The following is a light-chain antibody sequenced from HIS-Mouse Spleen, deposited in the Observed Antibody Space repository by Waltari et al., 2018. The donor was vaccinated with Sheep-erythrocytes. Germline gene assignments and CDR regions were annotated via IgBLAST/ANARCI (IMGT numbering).Light chain of an antibody. CDR2: EVS. Sequence: QSALTQPASVSGSPGQSITIYCTGTSSDVVGYNYVAWYQQHPGKAPKLMIYEVSNRPSGVSNRFSGSKSGNTASLTISGLQAEDEADYYCSSYTSSSTWVFGGGTKLTVL. V-gene: IGLV2-14*01. CDR1: SSDVVGYNY. CDR3: SSYTSSSTWV. J-gene: IGLJ3*02.